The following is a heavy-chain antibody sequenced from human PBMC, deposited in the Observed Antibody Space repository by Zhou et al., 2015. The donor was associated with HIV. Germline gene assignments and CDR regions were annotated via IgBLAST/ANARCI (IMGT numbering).Heavy chain of an antibody. CDR1: GFLVSSNY. J-gene: IGHJ3*02. CDR3: ARVTIGSSWYDDAFDI. V-gene: IGHV3-53*01. Sequence: EVQLVESGGGLIQTGKSLRLSCSASGFLVSSNYMGWVRQAPGRGLEWVSVIYTTDTTYYADSVKGRFTISRDNAKNTLYLQMNSLRAEDTAVYYCARVTIGSSWYDDAFDIWGQGTMVTVSS. D-gene: IGHD6-13*01. CDR2: IYTTDTT.